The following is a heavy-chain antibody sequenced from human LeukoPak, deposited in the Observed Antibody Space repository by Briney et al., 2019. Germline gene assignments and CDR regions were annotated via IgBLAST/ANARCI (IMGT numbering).Heavy chain of an antibody. V-gene: IGHV1-69*13. CDR3: ARFRDSSDPDY. Sequence: AASVKVSCKASGGTFSSYAISWVRQAPGQGLEWMGGIISIFGTANYAQKFQGRVTITADESTSTAYMELSSLRSEDTAVYYCARFRDSSDPDYWGQGTLVTVSS. CDR2: IISIFGTA. D-gene: IGHD6-19*01. J-gene: IGHJ4*02. CDR1: GGTFSSYA.